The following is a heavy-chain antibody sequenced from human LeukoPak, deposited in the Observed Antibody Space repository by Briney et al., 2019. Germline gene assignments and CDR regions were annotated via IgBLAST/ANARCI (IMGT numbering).Heavy chain of an antibody. D-gene: IGHD3-22*01. J-gene: IGHJ3*02. CDR3: ARASYYYDTTGLGAVDI. CDR1: GFTFNDHA. Sequence: GGSLRLSCAASGFTFNDHAMYWVRQAPGKGLEWVSGINWNSDNIGYADSVKGRFTISRDDAKNSLFLQMNSLRTEDTALYHCARASYYYDTTGLGAVDIWGQGTMVTVSS. V-gene: IGHV3-9*01. CDR2: INWNSDNI.